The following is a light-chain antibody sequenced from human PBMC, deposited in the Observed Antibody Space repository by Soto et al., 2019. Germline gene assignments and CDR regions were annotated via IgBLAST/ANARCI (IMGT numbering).Light chain of an antibody. Sequence: DIQMTQSPSSLSASVGDRVTMSCRASQSISNYLNWYQQKPGRAPKLLIYDASSLESGVPSRFSGSGSGTEFTLTVTSLQPEDFATYFCQQYDKYSTFGHGTKVDIK. V-gene: IGKV1-5*01. CDR2: DAS. J-gene: IGKJ1*01. CDR1: QSISNY. CDR3: QQYDKYST.